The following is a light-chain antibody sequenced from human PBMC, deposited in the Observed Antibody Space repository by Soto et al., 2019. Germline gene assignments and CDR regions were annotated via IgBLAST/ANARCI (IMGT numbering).Light chain of an antibody. Sequence: EIVLTQSPATLSLSPGERATLSCRASQSVSSYLAWYQQKPGQAPRLLIYDASNRATGIPARFSGSGSGSDFTLTISSPEPEDFSVYYCQQRSNWPPVTFGQGTLLEIK. CDR2: DAS. CDR1: QSVSSY. CDR3: QQRSNWPPVT. V-gene: IGKV3-11*01. J-gene: IGKJ5*01.